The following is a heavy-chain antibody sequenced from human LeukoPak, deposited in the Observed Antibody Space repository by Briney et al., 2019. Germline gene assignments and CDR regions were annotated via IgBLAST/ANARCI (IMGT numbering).Heavy chain of an antibody. D-gene: IGHD4-23*01. CDR1: GGTFSSYA. V-gene: IGHV1-8*02. CDR3: ARDYGGNSGWFDP. Sequence: ASVKVSCKASGGTFSSYAINWVRQATGQGLEWVGWMNPNSGSTGYAQKFQGRVTMTRNIFMSTAYMELSSLRSEDTAVYYCARDYGGNSGWFDPWGQGTLVTVSS. CDR2: MNPNSGST. J-gene: IGHJ5*02.